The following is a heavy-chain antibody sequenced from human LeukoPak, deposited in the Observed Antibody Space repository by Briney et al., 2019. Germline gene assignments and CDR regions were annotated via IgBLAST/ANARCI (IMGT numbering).Heavy chain of an antibody. V-gene: IGHV1-2*02. CDR3: ARWAWQVGIAVAGPFDY. CDR1: GYSFTAYY. Sequence: ASVRVSCKASGYSFTAYYIHWVRQAPGQGLELMGWINPNTGGAKYAPKFQGRVTMTRDTSTSTVYMELSSLRSEDTAVYYCARWAWQVGIAVAGPFDYWGQGTLVTVSS. D-gene: IGHD6-19*01. J-gene: IGHJ4*02. CDR2: INPNTGGA.